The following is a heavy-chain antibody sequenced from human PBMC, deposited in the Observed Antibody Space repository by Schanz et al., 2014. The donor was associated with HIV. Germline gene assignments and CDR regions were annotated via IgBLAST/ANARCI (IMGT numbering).Heavy chain of an antibody. Sequence: EVQLLESGGGLVQPGGSLRVSCAASGFTFSSYGMHWVRQAPGKGLEWVSAISGSGDSTYYADSVKGRFTISRDNSKNTLYLQMNSLRAEDTAVYYCAKGVLRDYYDSSGYPCWGQGTLVTVSS. CDR3: AKGVLRDYYDSSGYPC. J-gene: IGHJ4*02. CDR1: GFTFSSYG. CDR2: ISGSGDST. V-gene: IGHV3-23*01. D-gene: IGHD3-22*01.